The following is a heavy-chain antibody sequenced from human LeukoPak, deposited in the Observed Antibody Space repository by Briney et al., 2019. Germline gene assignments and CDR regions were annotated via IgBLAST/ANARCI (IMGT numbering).Heavy chain of an antibody. Sequence: ASVKVSCKASGYTFTDYYMHWVRQAPGQGLEWMGWINPNSGGTNYAQKFQGRVTMTRDTSISTAYMELSRLRSDDTAVYYCARETIFGVPESDWGQGTLVTVSS. V-gene: IGHV1-2*02. D-gene: IGHD3-3*01. J-gene: IGHJ4*02. CDR2: INPNSGGT. CDR3: ARETIFGVPESD. CDR1: GYTFTDYY.